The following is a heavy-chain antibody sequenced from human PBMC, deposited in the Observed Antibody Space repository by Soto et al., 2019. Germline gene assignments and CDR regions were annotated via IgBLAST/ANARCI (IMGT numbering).Heavy chain of an antibody. D-gene: IGHD3-9*01. CDR2: INHSGST. CDR3: ARGRWRYFDWFPTDFDY. Sequence: QVQLQQWGAGLLKPSETLSLTCAVYGGSFSGYYWSWIRQPPGKGLEWIGEINHSGSTNYNPSLKSRVTISVDTSKNQFSLKLSSVTAADTAVYYCARGRWRYFDWFPTDFDYWGQGTLVTVSS. J-gene: IGHJ4*02. V-gene: IGHV4-34*01. CDR1: GGSFSGYY.